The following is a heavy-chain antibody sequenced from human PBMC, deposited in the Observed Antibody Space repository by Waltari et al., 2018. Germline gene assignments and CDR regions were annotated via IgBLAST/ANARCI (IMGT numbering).Heavy chain of an antibody. Sequence: QVQLQESGPGLLRPSGTLSLPCVVSGDSISSSKWWSGVRHSPGKGLEWIGETYYSGTTHYNPSLKKRATISVDIFNNQFSLTLTSLTAADTAIYYCARGTMVRGSLVIDYYFDYWGLGTLVTVSS. CDR3: ARGTMVRGSLVIDYYFDY. CDR2: TYYSGTT. J-gene: IGHJ4*02. CDR1: GDSISSSKW. V-gene: IGHV4-4*02. D-gene: IGHD3-10*01.